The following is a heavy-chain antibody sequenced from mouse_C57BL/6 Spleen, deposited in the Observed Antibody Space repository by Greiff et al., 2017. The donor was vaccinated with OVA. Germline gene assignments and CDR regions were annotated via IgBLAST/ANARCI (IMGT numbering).Heavy chain of an antibody. CDR3: ARSTMITTFDV. CDR2: IYPGDGDT. V-gene: IGHV1-80*01. CDR1: GYAFSSYW. J-gene: IGHJ1*03. Sequence: QVQLQQSGAELVKPGASVKISCKASGYAFSSYWMNWVKQRPGKGLEWIGQIYPGDGDTNYNGKFKGKATLTADKSPSTAYMQLSSLTSEDSAVYFCARSTMITTFDVWGTGTTVTVSS. D-gene: IGHD2-4*01.